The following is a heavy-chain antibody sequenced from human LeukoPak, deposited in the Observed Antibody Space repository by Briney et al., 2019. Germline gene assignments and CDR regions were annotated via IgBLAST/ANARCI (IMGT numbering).Heavy chain of an antibody. D-gene: IGHD3-16*01. Sequence: ASVKVSCKASGYTFTSYYMHWVRQAPGQGLEWMGWINPNSGGTNYAQKFQGRVTMTRDTSISTAYMELSRLRSDDTAVYYCARDLVYDSPPSGMDVWGQGTTVTVSS. CDR2: INPNSGGT. J-gene: IGHJ6*02. CDR1: GYTFTSYY. V-gene: IGHV1-2*02. CDR3: ARDLVYDSPPSGMDV.